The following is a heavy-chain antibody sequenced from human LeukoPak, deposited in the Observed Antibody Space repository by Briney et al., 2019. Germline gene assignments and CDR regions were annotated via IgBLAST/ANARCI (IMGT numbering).Heavy chain of an antibody. Sequence: GGSLRLSCTASGFTFSSYSMNWVRQAPGKGLEWISYISRNISITFYADSVKGRFTISRDNFKNTVDLQMNSLRAEDTAVYYCARHGTQDRRLNNWFDPWGQGTLVSVSS. D-gene: IGHD1-26*01. CDR2: ISRNISIT. V-gene: IGHV3-48*01. J-gene: IGHJ5*02. CDR3: ARHGTQDRRLNNWFDP. CDR1: GFTFSSYS.